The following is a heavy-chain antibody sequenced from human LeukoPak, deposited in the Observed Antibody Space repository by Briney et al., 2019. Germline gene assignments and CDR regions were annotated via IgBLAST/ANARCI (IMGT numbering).Heavy chain of an antibody. CDR3: AREDVVLMVYAMDYYGMDV. CDR1: GFTFSSYA. D-gene: IGHD2-8*01. Sequence: SGGSLRLSCSASGFTFSSYAMHWVRQAPGKGLEYVSAISSNGGSTYYADSVKGRFTISRDNSKNTLYLQMNSLRAEDTAVYYCAREDVVLMVYAMDYYGMDVWGQGTTVTVSS. V-gene: IGHV3-64*04. CDR2: ISSNGGST. J-gene: IGHJ6*02.